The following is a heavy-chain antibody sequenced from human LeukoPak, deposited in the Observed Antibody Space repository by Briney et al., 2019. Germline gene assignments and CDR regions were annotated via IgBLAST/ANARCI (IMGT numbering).Heavy chain of an antibody. Sequence: PGGFLRLSCAASGFTFNNYWMHWVRQAPGKGLVWISRINGDGSDTNYAGSVKGRFTISRDNAKNTVYLQMNSLRAEDTAVYYCVSSRYSGFGDYWGRGTLVTVSS. V-gene: IGHV3-74*01. CDR1: GFTFNNYW. CDR2: INGDGSDT. J-gene: IGHJ4*02. CDR3: VSSRYSGFGDY. D-gene: IGHD5-12*01.